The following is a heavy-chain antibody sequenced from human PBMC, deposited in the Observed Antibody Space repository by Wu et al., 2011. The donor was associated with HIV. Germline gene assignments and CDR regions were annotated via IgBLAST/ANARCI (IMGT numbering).Heavy chain of an antibody. CDR3: ARGIPYYYDSSGYSSYPYYFDY. J-gene: IGHJ4*02. CDR2: SSLSLVQ. Sequence: QVQLVQSGAEVKKPGSSVKVSCKASGGTLSSYAISWVRQAPGQGLEWMGGSSLSLVQQTTTQKFQGRVTITTDESTSTVYMELSSLRSEDTAVYYCARGIPYYYDSSGYSSYPYYFDYWGQGTLVTVS. CDR1: GGTLSSYA. V-gene: IGHV1-69*05. D-gene: IGHD3-22*01.